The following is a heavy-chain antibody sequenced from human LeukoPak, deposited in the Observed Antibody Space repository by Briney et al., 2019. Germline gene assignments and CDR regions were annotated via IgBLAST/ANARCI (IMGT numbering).Heavy chain of an antibody. V-gene: IGHV4-38-2*02. CDR3: ARVSWNYDY. J-gene: IGHJ4*02. Sequence: SETLSLTCTVSGYSISSGYYWGWIRQPPGKGLEWIGSIYHSGSTYYNPSLKSRVTISVDTSKNQFSLKLSSVTAADTAVYYCARVSWNYDYWGQGTLVTVSS. CDR1: GYSISSGYY. CDR2: IYHSGST. D-gene: IGHD1-7*01.